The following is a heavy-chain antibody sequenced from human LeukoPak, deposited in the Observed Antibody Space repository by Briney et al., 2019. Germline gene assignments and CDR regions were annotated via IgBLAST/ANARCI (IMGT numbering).Heavy chain of an antibody. V-gene: IGHV3-30*02. CDR1: GFTFSDYG. D-gene: IGHD2-15*01. CDR2: IRYDGSIK. J-gene: IGHJ5*02. CDR3: ARDPRYCSGGSCYGGWFDP. Sequence: PGGSLRLSCAASGFTFSDYGMDWVRQAPGKGLEWVAFIRYDGSIKYYADSVKGRFAISRDNAKNSLYLQMNSLRAEDTTVYYCARDPRYCSGGSCYGGWFDPWGQGTLVTVSS.